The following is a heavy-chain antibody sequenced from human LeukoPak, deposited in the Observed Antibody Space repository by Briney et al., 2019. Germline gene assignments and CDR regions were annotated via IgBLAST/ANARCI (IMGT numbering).Heavy chain of an antibody. CDR1: GFTFSSYA. D-gene: IGHD1-1*01. V-gene: IGHV3-23*01. CDR3: AKDREPLSYKDAFDI. CDR2: ISGSGGST. Sequence: PGGSLRLSCAASGFTFSSYAMSWVRQALGKGLEWVSAISGSGGSTYYVDSVKGRFTISRDNSKNTLYLQMNSLRAEDTAVYYCAKDREPLSYKDAFDIWGQGTMVTVSS. J-gene: IGHJ3*02.